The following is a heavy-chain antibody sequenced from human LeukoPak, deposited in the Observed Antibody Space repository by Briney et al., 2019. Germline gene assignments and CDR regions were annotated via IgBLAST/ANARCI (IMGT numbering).Heavy chain of an antibody. Sequence: GGSLRLSCAASGFTFSSYAMSWVRQAPGKGLEWVSAISGSGGSTYYADSVKGRFTISRDNSKNTLYLQMNSLRAEDTAVYYCARDHTVAGIVFDSWGQGALVTVSS. CDR2: ISGSGGST. J-gene: IGHJ4*02. CDR1: GFTFSSYA. CDR3: ARDHTVAGIVFDS. D-gene: IGHD6-19*01. V-gene: IGHV3-23*01.